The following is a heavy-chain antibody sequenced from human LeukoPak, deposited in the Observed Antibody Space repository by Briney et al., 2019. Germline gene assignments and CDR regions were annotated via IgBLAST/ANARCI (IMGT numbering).Heavy chain of an antibody. Sequence: GGSLRLSCAASGFTFSSYWMHWVRQAPGKGLVWVSRINSDGSSTSYADSVRGRFSISRDNAKNSLYLQMNSLRAEDTAVYYCAELGITMIGGVWGKGTTVTISS. CDR1: GFTFSSYW. CDR2: INSDGSST. J-gene: IGHJ6*04. CDR3: AELGITMIGGV. V-gene: IGHV3-74*01. D-gene: IGHD3-10*02.